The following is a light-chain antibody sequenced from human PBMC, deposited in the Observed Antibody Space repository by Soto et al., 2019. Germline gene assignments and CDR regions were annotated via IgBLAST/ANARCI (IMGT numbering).Light chain of an antibody. CDR2: GDN. CDR3: QSYDTSLSGVI. V-gene: IGLV1-40*01. J-gene: IGLJ2*01. Sequence: QPVLTQTPSVSGAPGQKITMSCTGSSSNIGAGYDVHWYQQVPGAAPRLLIYGDNSRPSGVPDRFSASKSGASASLAITGLQGEDEANYYCQSYDTSLSGVIFGAGTQLTVL. CDR1: SSNIGAGYD.